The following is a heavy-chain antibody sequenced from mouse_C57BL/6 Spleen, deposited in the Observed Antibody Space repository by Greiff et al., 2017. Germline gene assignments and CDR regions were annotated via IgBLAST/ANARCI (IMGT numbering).Heavy chain of an antibody. D-gene: IGHD1-1*01. J-gene: IGHJ2*01. CDR1: GYTFTSYW. CDR2: IDPSDSYT. V-gene: IGHV1-69*01. Sequence: QVQLQQPGAELVMPGASVKLSCKASGYTFTSYWMHWVKQRPGQGLEWIGEIDPSDSYTNYNQKFKGKSTLTVDKSSSTAYMQLSSLTSEDSAVYYCARRFTTVGATDDWGQGTTLTVSS. CDR3: ARRFTTVGATDD.